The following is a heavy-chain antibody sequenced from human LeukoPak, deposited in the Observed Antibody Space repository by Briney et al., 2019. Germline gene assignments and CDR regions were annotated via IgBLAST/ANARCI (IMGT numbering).Heavy chain of an antibody. CDR3: ARRETTTSHFDF. CDR1: GYTFTNYW. J-gene: IGHJ4*02. CDR2: IYPGDADT. D-gene: IGHD5-24*01. Sequence: GESLKISCKGSGYTFTNYWIGWVRQMPGKGQEWMGVIYPGDADTRYSPSFQGQVTVSADKSITTAYLQWSSLKASDTAIYYCARRETTTSHFDFWGQGTLVTVSS. V-gene: IGHV5-51*01.